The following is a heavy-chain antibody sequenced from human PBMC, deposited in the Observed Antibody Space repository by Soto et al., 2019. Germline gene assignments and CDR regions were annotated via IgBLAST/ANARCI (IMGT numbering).Heavy chain of an antibody. CDR1: GFTFSNYG. J-gene: IGHJ4*02. CDR3: AREQNDSSGSFDY. Sequence: QVQLVESGGGVVQPGRSLRLSCAASGFTFSNYGMHWVRQAPGKRLEWVVVVWYDASNKYYADSVKGRITISRDNSKNPLYLQMNSLRAEDTAVYYWAREQNDSSGSFDYWGQGTLGTVSS. V-gene: IGHV3-33*01. D-gene: IGHD3-22*01. CDR2: VWYDASNK.